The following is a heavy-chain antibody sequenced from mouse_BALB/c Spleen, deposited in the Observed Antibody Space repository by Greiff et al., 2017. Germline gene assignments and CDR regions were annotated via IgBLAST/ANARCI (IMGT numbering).Heavy chain of an antibody. CDR3: AREPPAYYRSYAMDY. J-gene: IGHJ4*01. V-gene: IGHV2-2*02. CDR1: GFSLTSYG. D-gene: IGHD2-14*01. Sequence: QVHVKQSGPGLVQPSQSLSITCTVSGFSLTSYGVHWVRQSPGKGLEWLGVIWSGGSTDYNAAFISRLSISKDNSKSQVFFKMNSLQANDTAIYYCAREPPAYYRSYAMDYWGQGTSVTVSS. CDR2: IWSGGST.